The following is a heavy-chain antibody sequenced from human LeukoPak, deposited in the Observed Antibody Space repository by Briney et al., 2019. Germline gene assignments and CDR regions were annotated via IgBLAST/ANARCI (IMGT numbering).Heavy chain of an antibody. CDR2: IIPILGIP. D-gene: IGHD2-15*01. J-gene: IGHJ4*02. V-gene: IGHV1-69*04. Sequence: ASVKVSCKASGGTFTTYAISWVRQAPGQGLEWMGRIIPILGIPQFAQKFQGRVTNNADKSTSTAYMELSSLRSEDTAVYYCAILSPNNRAIDYWGQGTLVTVSS. CDR1: GGTFTTYA. CDR3: AILSPNNRAIDY.